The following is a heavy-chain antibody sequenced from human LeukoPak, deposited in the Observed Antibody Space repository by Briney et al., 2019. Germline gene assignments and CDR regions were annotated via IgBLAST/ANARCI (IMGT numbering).Heavy chain of an antibody. CDR1: GGSITNYY. Sequence: SETLSLTCTVSGGSITNYYWSWIRQPADKGLDWIGRIYTAGTTNYNPSLKSRVTMSVDTSKNQFSLTLTSVTAADTAIYYCARGICSGGTCYSPGAFDFWGQGTMVTVSS. CDR3: ARGICSGGTCYSPGAFDF. CDR2: IYTAGTT. V-gene: IGHV4-4*07. D-gene: IGHD2-15*01. J-gene: IGHJ3*01.